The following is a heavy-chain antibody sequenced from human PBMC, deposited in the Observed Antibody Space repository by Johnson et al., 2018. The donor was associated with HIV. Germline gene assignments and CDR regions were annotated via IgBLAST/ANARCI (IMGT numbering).Heavy chain of an antibody. Sequence: QVQLVESGGGVVQPGGSLRISCAASGVTFSSYGMHWVRQAPGKGLEGVAFIRYDGNNKYYADSVKGRFTISRDNSKNTLYLQMNSLRAEDTAVYYCAKTYSGSNRDAFDIWGQGTKVIVSS. CDR3: AKTYSGSNRDAFDI. J-gene: IGHJ3*02. D-gene: IGHD1-26*01. CDR2: IRYDGNNK. V-gene: IGHV3-30*02. CDR1: GVTFSSYG.